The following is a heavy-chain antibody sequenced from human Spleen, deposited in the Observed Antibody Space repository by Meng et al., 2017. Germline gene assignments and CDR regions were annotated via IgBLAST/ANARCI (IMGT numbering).Heavy chain of an antibody. J-gene: IGHJ4*02. D-gene: IGHD4-11*01. CDR1: GGSFSDYY. V-gene: IGHV4-34*01. Sequence: QVQLKRVGAGLLKPSQPLSLTCVVSGGSFSDYYWSWIRQPPGKGLEWIGEINHSGSTNYNPSLESRATISVDTSQNNLSLKLSSVAAADSAVYYCARGPTTMAHDFDYWGQGTLVTVSS. CDR3: ARGPTTMAHDFDY. CDR2: INHSGST.